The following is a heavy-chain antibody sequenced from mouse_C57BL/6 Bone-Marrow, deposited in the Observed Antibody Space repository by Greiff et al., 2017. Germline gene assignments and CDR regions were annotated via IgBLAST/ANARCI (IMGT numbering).Heavy chain of an antibody. CDR2: INPNNGGT. J-gene: IGHJ4*01. V-gene: IGHV1-22*01. D-gene: IGHD2-1*01. Sequence: EVKLVESGPALVKPGASVKMSCTASGYTFTDYNMHWVKQSHGKSLEWIGYINPNNGGTSTNQQFKGKATLLVHRSSSTAYMELRSLTSEDSAVDYCARGGNYFYAMDYWGQGTSVTVSS. CDR1: GYTFTDYN. CDR3: ARGGNYFYAMDY.